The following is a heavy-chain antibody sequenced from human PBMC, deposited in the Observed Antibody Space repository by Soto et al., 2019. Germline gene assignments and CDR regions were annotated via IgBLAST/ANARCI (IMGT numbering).Heavy chain of an antibody. Sequence: ASVKVSCKASGYTFTGYYMHWVRQPPGQGLEWMGWINPNSGGTNYAQKSQGRVTMTRDTSISTAYMELSRLRSDDTAVYYGARESGRWRGEADSWGQGTLGTVAS. CDR3: ARESGRWRGEADS. J-gene: IGHJ4*02. CDR2: INPNSGGT. V-gene: IGHV1-2*02. CDR1: GYTFTGYY. D-gene: IGHD3-16*01.